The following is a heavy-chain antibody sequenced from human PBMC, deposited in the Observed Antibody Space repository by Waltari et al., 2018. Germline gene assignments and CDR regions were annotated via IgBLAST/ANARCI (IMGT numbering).Heavy chain of an antibody. Sequence: QVQLQQWGAGLLKPSETLSLTCAVYGGSFSGYYWSWIRQPPGKGLEWIGEINHMGSTNYNPSLKSRVTISVDTSKNQFSLKLSSVTAADTAVYYCARGGRRVLLTMVRGRYFDYWGQGTLVTVSS. J-gene: IGHJ4*02. CDR3: ARGGRRVLLTMVRGRYFDY. CDR1: GGSFSGYY. CDR2: INHMGST. V-gene: IGHV4-34*01. D-gene: IGHD3-10*01.